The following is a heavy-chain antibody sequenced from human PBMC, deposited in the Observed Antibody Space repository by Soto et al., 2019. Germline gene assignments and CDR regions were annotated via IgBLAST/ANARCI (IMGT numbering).Heavy chain of an antibody. CDR1: GFTFSSYS. Sequence: EVHLLESGGGLVQPGGSLRLSCAASGFTFSSYSMNWVRQAPGKGLQWVSYISRSSSNIYYADSVKGRFTISRDNAKNSLYLQMNTLRDEDTAVYYCARAGTSLGYCSSTSCYEFDYWGQGTLVTVSS. V-gene: IGHV3-48*02. D-gene: IGHD2-2*01. CDR2: ISRSSSNI. J-gene: IGHJ4*02. CDR3: ARAGTSLGYCSSTSCYEFDY.